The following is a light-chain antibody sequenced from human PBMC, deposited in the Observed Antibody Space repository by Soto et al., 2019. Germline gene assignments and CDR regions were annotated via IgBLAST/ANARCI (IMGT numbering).Light chain of an antibody. J-gene: IGKJ1*01. CDR3: QESYSTLRT. Sequence: DIQMTQSPSSLSASVGDRVTITCRSSQSIITYLNWYQQKPGKAPKVLIYAASSLKSGVPSRFSGSGSGTDFTLTISSLPPEDFATYYCQESYSTLRTFGQGTTVEI. CDR2: AAS. CDR1: QSIITY. V-gene: IGKV1-39*01.